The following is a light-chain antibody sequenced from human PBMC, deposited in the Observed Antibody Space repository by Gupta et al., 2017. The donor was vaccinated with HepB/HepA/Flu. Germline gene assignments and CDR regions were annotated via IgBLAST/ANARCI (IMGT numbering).Light chain of an antibody. CDR1: HSVSSSY. CDR2: GTS. CDR3: QQYGSYP. J-gene: IGKJ4*01. Sequence: EIVLTQSPGTLSLSPGERATLSCRASHSVSSSYLAWYQKKPGQSPRLLLYGTSTRDTGIQDRFSGSGSGTDFTLTSSRRETEDFEVYYCQQYGSYPFGGGTKVEIK. V-gene: IGKV3-20*01.